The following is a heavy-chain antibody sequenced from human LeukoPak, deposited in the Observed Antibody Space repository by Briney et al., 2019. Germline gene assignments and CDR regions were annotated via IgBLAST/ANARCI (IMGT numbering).Heavy chain of an antibody. Sequence: SETLSLTCAVYGGSFSGYYWSWIRQPPGKGLEWIGEINHSGSTNNSPSLKGRVTISIDTSKNQFSLKVSSVTAADTAVYYCARYYLQWLARSTNWFDPWGQGTLVTVSS. D-gene: IGHD6-19*01. CDR2: INHSGST. CDR1: GGSFSGYY. CDR3: ARYYLQWLARSTNWFDP. J-gene: IGHJ5*02. V-gene: IGHV4-34*01.